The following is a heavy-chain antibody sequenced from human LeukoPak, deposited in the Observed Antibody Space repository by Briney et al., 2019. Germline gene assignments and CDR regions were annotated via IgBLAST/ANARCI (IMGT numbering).Heavy chain of an antibody. V-gene: IGHV1-2*02. Sequence: ASVKVSCKASGYTFTGYYMHWVRQAPGQGLEWMGWINPNSGGTNYAQKFQGRVTMTRDTSISTAYMELSRLRSDDTAVYYCARGSYDSSGYRGYYFDYWGQGTLVTVSS. CDR3: ARGSYDSSGYRGYYFDY. CDR2: INPNSGGT. J-gene: IGHJ4*02. CDR1: GYTFTGYY. D-gene: IGHD3-22*01.